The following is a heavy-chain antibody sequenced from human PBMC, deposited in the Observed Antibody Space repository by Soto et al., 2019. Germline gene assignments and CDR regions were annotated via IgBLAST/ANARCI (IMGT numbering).Heavy chain of an antibody. CDR2: INHSGST. Sequence: SETLSLTCAVYGGSFSGYYWSWIRQPPGKGLEWIGEINHSGSTNYNPSLKSRVTISVDTSKNQFSLKPSSVTAADTAVYYCARGRRSTAAAGRGWFDPWGQGTLVTVSS. V-gene: IGHV4-34*01. D-gene: IGHD6-13*01. CDR1: GGSFSGYY. J-gene: IGHJ5*02. CDR3: ARGRRSTAAAGRGWFDP.